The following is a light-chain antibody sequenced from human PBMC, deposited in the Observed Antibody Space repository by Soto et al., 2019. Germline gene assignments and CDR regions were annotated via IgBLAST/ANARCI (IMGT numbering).Light chain of an antibody. CDR1: QSVSNK. CDR2: AAS. CDR3: QPYNNWPLT. Sequence: EVVMTQSPATLSVSPGERATLSCRASQSVSNKLVWYQQKPGQAPRLLIYAASTRATGIPARFSGSGSETEFTLTINSLQSEDFAVYYCQPYNNWPLTFGGGTKVDIK. V-gene: IGKV3-15*01. J-gene: IGKJ4*01.